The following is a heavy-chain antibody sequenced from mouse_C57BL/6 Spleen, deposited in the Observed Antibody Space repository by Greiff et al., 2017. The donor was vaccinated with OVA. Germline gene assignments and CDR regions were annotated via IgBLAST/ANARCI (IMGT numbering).Heavy chain of an antibody. Sequence: QVQLQQSGPELVKPGASVKLSCKASGYTFTSYDINWVKQRPGQGLEWIGWIYPRDGSTKYNEKFKGTATLTVDTSSSTAYMELHSLTSEDSAVYFCARRTGTSHYYAMDYWGQGTSVTVSS. J-gene: IGHJ4*01. CDR1: GYTFTSYD. CDR2: IYPRDGST. D-gene: IGHD4-1*01. V-gene: IGHV1-85*01. CDR3: ARRTGTSHYYAMDY.